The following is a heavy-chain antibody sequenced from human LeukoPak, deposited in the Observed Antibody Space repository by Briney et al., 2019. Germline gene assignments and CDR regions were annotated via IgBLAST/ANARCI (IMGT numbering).Heavy chain of an antibody. CDR1: GYTFTSYG. Sequence: ASVKVSCKASGYTFTSYGISWVRQAPGQGLEWMGWISAYNGNTNYAQKLQGRVTMTTDTSTSTAYMELRSLGSDDTAVYYCGRYVWGSYHLDYWGQGTLVTVSS. CDR2: ISAYNGNT. D-gene: IGHD3-16*02. V-gene: IGHV1-18*01. J-gene: IGHJ4*02. CDR3: GRYVWGSYHLDY.